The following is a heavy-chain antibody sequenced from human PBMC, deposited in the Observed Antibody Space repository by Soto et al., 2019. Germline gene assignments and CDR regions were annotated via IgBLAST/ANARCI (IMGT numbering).Heavy chain of an antibody. V-gene: IGHV3-7*04. CDR2: IKQDGSEK. CDR1: GFTFSSYW. Sequence: EVQLVESGGGLVQPGGSLRLSCAASGFTFSSYWMSWVRQAPGKGLEWVANIKQDGSEKWYVDSVKGRFIISRDNAKKSLFVQMNSVRVEDTAVYYCARGDYHDSSGPFSDAFDVWGQGTMVTVSS. D-gene: IGHD3-22*01. J-gene: IGHJ3*01. CDR3: ARGDYHDSSGPFSDAFDV.